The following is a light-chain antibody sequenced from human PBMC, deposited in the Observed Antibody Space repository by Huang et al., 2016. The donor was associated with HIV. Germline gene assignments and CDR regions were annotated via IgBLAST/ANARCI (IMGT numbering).Light chain of an antibody. J-gene: IGKJ4*01. V-gene: IGKV1-33*01. CDR1: QDISNY. CDR2: DAS. Sequence: DIQMTQSPSSLSASLGDRVTITCQASQDISNYLNWYQQKPWKAPKLLIYDASNLETGVPSRFSGSGSGTDFTFTISSLQPEDIATYYCQQYDNLPLTFGGGTKVEIK. CDR3: QQYDNLPLT.